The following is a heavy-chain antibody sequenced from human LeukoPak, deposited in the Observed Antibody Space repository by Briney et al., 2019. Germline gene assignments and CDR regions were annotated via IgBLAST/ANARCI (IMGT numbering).Heavy chain of an antibody. Sequence: PSETLSLTCTASGGSISSSSYYWGWIRQPPGKGLEWIGEINHSGSTNYNPSLKSRVTISVDTSKSQFSLKLSSVTAADTAVYYCATLDGSGSSFDYWGQGTLVTVSS. CDR1: GGSISSSSYY. J-gene: IGHJ4*02. V-gene: IGHV4-39*07. D-gene: IGHD3-10*01. CDR3: ATLDGSGSSFDY. CDR2: INHSGST.